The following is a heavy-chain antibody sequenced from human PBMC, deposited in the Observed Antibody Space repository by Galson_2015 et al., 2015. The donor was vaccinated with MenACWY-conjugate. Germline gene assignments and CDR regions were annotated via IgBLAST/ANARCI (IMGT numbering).Heavy chain of an antibody. V-gene: IGHV3-30*18. J-gene: IGHJ6*03. CDR1: GFTFRRFG. D-gene: IGHD6-13*01. Sequence: SLRLSCAASGFTFRRFGMHWVRQAPGKGLEWMAVISYDGSNESYADSVKGRFTISRDNSKNTLYLQMNSLRADDTAVYYCAKDWSVPYSTTSYCFYMDVWGKGTTVTVSS. CDR3: AKDWSVPYSTTSYCFYMDV. CDR2: ISYDGSNE.